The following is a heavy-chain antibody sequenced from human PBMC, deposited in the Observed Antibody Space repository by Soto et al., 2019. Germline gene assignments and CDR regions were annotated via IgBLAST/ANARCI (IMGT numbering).Heavy chain of an antibody. V-gene: IGHV6-1*01. D-gene: IGHD6-6*01. CDR2: TYYRSKWYY. CDR1: GDSVSSNSAS. J-gene: IGHJ6*02. Sequence: SQTLSLTCAISGDSVSSNSASWNWIRQSPSRGLEWLGRTYYRSKWYYGYAVSVKSRITIEADTSKNQFSLQLNSVTPEDTAVYYCARIHSSSSSDMDVWGQGTTVTVSS. CDR3: ARIHSSSSSDMDV.